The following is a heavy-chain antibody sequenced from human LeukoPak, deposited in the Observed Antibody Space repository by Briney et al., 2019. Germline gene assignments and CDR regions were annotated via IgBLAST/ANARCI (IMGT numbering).Heavy chain of an antibody. Sequence: SVKVSCKASGGTFSSYAISWVRRAPGQGLEWMGGIIPIFGTANYAQKFQGRVTITADGSTSTAYMELSSLRSEDTAVYYCASTVTSDIVVVPAAIAWFDPWGQGTLVTVSS. D-gene: IGHD2-2*01. CDR1: GGTFSSYA. CDR3: ASTVTSDIVVVPAAIAWFDP. V-gene: IGHV1-69*01. CDR2: IIPIFGTA. J-gene: IGHJ5*02.